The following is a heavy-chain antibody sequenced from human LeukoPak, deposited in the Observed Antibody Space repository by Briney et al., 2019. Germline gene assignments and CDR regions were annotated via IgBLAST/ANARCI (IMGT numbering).Heavy chain of an antibody. J-gene: IGHJ4*02. D-gene: IGHD6-25*01. V-gene: IGHV4-34*01. CDR3: ARAGYQRTFDY. CDR2: INHSGST. Sequence: SETLFLTCAVYGGSFSGYYWSWIRQPPGKGLEWIGEINHSGSTNYNPSLKSRVTISVDTSKNQFSLKLSSVTAADTAVYYCARAGYQRTFDYWGQGTLVTVSS. CDR1: GGSFSGYY.